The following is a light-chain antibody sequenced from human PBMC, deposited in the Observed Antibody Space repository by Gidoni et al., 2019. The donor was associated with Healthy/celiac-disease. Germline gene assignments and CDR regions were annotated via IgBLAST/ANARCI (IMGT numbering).Light chain of an antibody. CDR2: GAS. Sequence: EIVMTQSPATLSVSPGERATLSCRASQSVSSNLAWYQQKPGQAPRLLIYGASTRATGIPARFSGSGSGTYFTLTISSLQSEDFAVYYCQQYNNWPPLTFGGGTKLEIK. J-gene: IGKJ4*01. V-gene: IGKV3-15*01. CDR3: QQYNNWPPLT. CDR1: QSVSSN.